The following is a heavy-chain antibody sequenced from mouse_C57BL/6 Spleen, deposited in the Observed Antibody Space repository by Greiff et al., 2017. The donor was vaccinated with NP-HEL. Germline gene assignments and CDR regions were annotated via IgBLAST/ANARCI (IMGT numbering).Heavy chain of an antibody. CDR2: INPGSGGT. CDR3: AREAMDY. J-gene: IGHJ4*01. CDR1: GYAFTNYL. Sequence: QVQLKESGAELVRPGTSVKVSCKASGYAFTNYLIEWVKQRPGQGLEWIGVINPGSGGTNYNEKFKGKATLTADKSSSTAYMQLSSLTSEDSAVYFCAREAMDYWGQGTSVTVSS. V-gene: IGHV1-54*01.